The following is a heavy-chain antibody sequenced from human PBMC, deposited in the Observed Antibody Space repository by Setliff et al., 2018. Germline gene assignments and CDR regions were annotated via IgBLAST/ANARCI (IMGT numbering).Heavy chain of an antibody. CDR2: IYTSWST. V-gene: IGHV4-61*09. J-gene: IGHJ4*02. CDR3: ARGRNVAARLLDS. CDR1: GDSISSRPFY. Sequence: PSETLSLTCTVSGDSISSRPFYWGWFRQPAGKELEWIGQIYTSWSTIYNPSLKSRVTILLDTSKNQFSLKLSSVTAADTAVYYCARGRNVAARLLDSWGQGTLVTVSS. D-gene: IGHD6-6*01.